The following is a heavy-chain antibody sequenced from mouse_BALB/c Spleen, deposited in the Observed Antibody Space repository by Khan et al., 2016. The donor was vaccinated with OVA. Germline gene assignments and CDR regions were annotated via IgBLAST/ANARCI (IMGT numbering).Heavy chain of an antibody. D-gene: IGHD1-1*01. Sequence: EVQLQESGPGLVKPSQSLSLTCTVTGYSITSGYAWNWIRQFPGNKLEWMGYISYSGVTSYTPSLKSRISITRDTSMNQFFLQLTSVASEDTATYCCESGNCYGYYFDYWGQGTTLTVSS. CDR2: ISYSGVT. V-gene: IGHV3-2*02. CDR1: GYSITSGYA. J-gene: IGHJ2*01. CDR3: ESGNCYGYYFDY.